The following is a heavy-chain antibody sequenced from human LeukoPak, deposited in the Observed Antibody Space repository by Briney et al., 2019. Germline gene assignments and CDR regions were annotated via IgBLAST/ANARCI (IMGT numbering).Heavy chain of an antibody. J-gene: IGHJ2*01. CDR3: ARGIGGPTAPLYWYFDL. CDR2: IYPSGST. D-gene: IGHD2-21*02. V-gene: IGHV4-4*07. CDR1: GGSISSYY. Sequence: PSETLSLTCTVSGGSISSYYWSWIRQPAGKGLEWIGHIYPSGSTKCNPSLKSRVTMSVDTSKNQFSLKLSSVTAADTAVYYCARGIGGPTAPLYWYFDLWGRGTLVTVSS.